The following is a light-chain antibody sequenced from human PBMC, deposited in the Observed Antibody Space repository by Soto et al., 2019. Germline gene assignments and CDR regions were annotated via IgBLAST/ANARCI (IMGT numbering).Light chain of an antibody. CDR2: AAS. J-gene: IGKJ2*01. CDR3: EQQGT. Sequence: EIVLTQFPGTLSLSPGERATLSCRPSQSLSSSYLVWYQQKPGQAPRLLIYAASRRATGIPDRFSGSGSATEYAHTIRRLEPEGSAVYYCEQQGTFGQGTKLEIK. CDR1: QSLSSSY. V-gene: IGKV3-20*01.